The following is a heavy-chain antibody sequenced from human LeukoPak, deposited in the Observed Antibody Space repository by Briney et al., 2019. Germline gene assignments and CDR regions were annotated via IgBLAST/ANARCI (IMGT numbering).Heavy chain of an antibody. D-gene: IGHD1-14*01. V-gene: IGHV3-23*01. Sequence: PGGSLRLSCAASGFTFSSYAMSWVRQTPRKGLEWVSTISGSGRSTYYADSVKDRFTISRDNSKNTLYLQMNSLRAEDTAVYYCARREPDYYYFYLDVWGKGTAVTVSS. CDR1: GFTFSSYA. CDR3: ARREPDYYYFYLDV. CDR2: ISGSGRST. J-gene: IGHJ6*03.